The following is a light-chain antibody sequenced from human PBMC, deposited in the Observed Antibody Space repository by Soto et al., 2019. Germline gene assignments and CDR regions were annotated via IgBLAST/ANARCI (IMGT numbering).Light chain of an antibody. CDR1: QTISSNN. CDR2: GTS. J-gene: IGKJ1*01. Sequence: EMVLTQSPGTLSVSPGERATLSCRASQTISSNNLAWYQQKPGQAPSLLIYGTSSRATGIPDRFSGSGYGTDFTLTISRLEPEDSAIYYCQQYGSWTFGQGTKVEI. V-gene: IGKV3-20*01. CDR3: QQYGSWT.